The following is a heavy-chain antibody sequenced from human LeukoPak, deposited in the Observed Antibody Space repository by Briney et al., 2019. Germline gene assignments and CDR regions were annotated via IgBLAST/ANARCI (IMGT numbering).Heavy chain of an antibody. J-gene: IGHJ3*02. V-gene: IGHV4-59*01. Sequence: SETLSLTCTVSGGSISSYYWSWIRQPPGKGLEWIGYIYYSGSTNYNPSLKSRVTISVDTSKNQFSLKLSSVTAADTAVYYCARTMVRVAFDIWGQGTMVTVSS. D-gene: IGHD2-21*01. CDR3: ARTMVRVAFDI. CDR1: GGSISSYY. CDR2: IYYSGST.